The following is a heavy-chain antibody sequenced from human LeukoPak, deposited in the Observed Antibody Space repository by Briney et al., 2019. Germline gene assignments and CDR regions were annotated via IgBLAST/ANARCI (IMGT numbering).Heavy chain of an antibody. V-gene: IGHV1-8*01. D-gene: IGHD3-3*01. CDR1: GYTFTSYD. CDR3: ARGRGYYDFWSGYPIDY. J-gene: IGHJ4*02. CDR2: MNPNSGNT. Sequence: ASVNVSCTASGYTFTSYDINWVRQATGQGLEWMGWMNPNSGNTGYAQKFQGRVTMTRNTSISTAYMELSSLRSEDTAVYYCARGRGYYDFWSGYPIDYWGQGTLVTVSS.